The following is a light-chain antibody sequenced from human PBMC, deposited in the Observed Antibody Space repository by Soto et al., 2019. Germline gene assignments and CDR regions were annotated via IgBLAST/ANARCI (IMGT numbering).Light chain of an antibody. CDR3: QQYDSYPLT. CDR1: QSITSW. CDR2: DAS. V-gene: IGKV1-5*01. Sequence: DIQMTQSPSTLSASVGDRVTITCWASQSITSWLAWFQQKPGKAPKLLISDASSLESGVPSRVSGSASGTEFTLTISSLQPDDFVTYYCQQYDSYPLTFGGGTKVEIK. J-gene: IGKJ4*01.